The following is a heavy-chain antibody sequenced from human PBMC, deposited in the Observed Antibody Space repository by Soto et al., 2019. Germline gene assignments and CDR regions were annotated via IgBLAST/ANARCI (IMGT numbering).Heavy chain of an antibody. CDR1: GGTFSSYA. D-gene: IGHD3-22*01. CDR3: AADDSSGYYYDYFDY. J-gene: IGHJ4*02. Sequence: QVQLVQSGAEVKKPGSSVKVSCKASGGTFSSYAISWVRQAPGQGLEWMGGIIPIFGTANFAQKFQGRVTITADESTSTAYMELSSLRSEDTAVYYCAADDSSGYYYDYFDYWGQGTLVTVSS. V-gene: IGHV1-69*01. CDR2: IIPIFGTA.